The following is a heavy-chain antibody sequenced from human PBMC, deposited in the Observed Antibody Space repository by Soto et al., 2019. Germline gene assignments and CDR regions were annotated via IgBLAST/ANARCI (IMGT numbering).Heavy chain of an antibody. D-gene: IGHD6-13*01. CDR2: IAPSDSYT. CDR1: AYRFTSYW. J-gene: IGHJ5*01. V-gene: IGHV5-10-1*01. Sequence: HGGSLTISCKGCAYRFTSYWISWVRQMPGKGLEWMGRIAPSDSYTNYSSFFQGHVTISADKSISTAYLQWSRLKASDTAMYYCAREAGGFYPWGQGTLVTVSS. CDR3: AREAGGFYP.